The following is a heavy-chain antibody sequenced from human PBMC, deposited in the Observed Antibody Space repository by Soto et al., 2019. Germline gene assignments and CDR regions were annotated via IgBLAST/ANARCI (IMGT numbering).Heavy chain of an antibody. CDR1: GGSIYTYS. D-gene: IGHD3-10*01. V-gene: IGHV4-4*07. Sequence: SATLSLTCTVSGGSIYTYSWTWLRQPAGKGLEWIGHIYSSGSANYNPSLKSRVTISVDTSKNQFSLKLSSVTAADTAMYYCARAYGSGSYYEYYFDYWGQGTLVTVSS. CDR3: ARAYGSGSYYEYYFDY. CDR2: IYSSGSA. J-gene: IGHJ4*02.